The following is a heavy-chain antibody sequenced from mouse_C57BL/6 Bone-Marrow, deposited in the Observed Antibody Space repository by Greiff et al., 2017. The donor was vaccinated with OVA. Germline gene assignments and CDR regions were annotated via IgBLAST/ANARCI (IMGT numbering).Heavy chain of an antibody. CDR2: IYPRSGNT. V-gene: IGHV1-81*01. J-gene: IGHJ2*01. CDR3: ARRIPFYYYGSSRDYFDY. D-gene: IGHD1-1*01. CDR1: GYTFTSYG. Sequence: VQGVESGAELARPGASVKLSCKASGYTFTSYGISWVKQRTGQGLEWIGEIYPRSGNTYYNEKFKGKATLTADKSSSTAYMELRSLTSEDSAVYFCARRIPFYYYGSSRDYFDYWGQGTTLTVSS.